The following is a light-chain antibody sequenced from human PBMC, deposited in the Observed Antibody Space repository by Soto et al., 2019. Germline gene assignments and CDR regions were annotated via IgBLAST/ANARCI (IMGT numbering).Light chain of an antibody. V-gene: IGLV4-69*01. CDR2: LSSDGSH. CDR3: QNWDTGARVV. CDR1: SGHSSYA. Sequence: QLVLTQSPSASASLGASVKLTCTLSSGHSSYAIAWHQQQPEKGTRYLMKLSSDGSHSKGDGIPDRFSGSSSGAERYLTISRLQSEDEADYYCQNWDTGARVVFGGGTKVTVL. J-gene: IGLJ2*01.